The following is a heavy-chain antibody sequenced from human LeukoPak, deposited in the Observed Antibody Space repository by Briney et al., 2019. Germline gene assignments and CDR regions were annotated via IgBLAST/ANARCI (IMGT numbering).Heavy chain of an antibody. CDR2: IYSGGNT. J-gene: IGHJ4*02. CDR1: GFTVSSNF. CDR3: VGWVGH. V-gene: IGHV3-53*01. Sequence: GGSLRLSCAASGFTVSSNFMSWVRQAPGKGLEWVSIIYSGGNTYYADSVKGRFTTSRDNSKNTLYLQMNSLRAEDTAVFYCVGWVGHWGQGTLVTVSS. D-gene: IGHD3-10*01.